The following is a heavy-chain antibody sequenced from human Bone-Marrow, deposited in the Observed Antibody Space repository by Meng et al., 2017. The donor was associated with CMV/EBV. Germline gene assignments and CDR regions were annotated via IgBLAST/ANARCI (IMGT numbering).Heavy chain of an antibody. CDR1: GYTFTGYY. J-gene: IGHJ4*02. CDR2: INPNGGGT. Sequence: ASVKVSCKASGYTFTGYYIHWVRQAPGQGLEWMGWINPNGGGTNYAQKFQGRVTMTRDTSISTAYMELSRLRSDDTAEYYCARVADTAMASRFDYWGQGTLVTVSS. V-gene: IGHV1-2*02. CDR3: ARVADTAMASRFDY. D-gene: IGHD5-18*01.